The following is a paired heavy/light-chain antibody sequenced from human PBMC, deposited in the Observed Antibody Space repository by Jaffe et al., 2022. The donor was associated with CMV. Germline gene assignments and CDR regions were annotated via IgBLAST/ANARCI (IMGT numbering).Heavy chain of an antibody. CDR1: GFRFGDYV. CDR3: TRYKTDNIVGADDPFDI. J-gene: IGHJ3*02. D-gene: IGHD1-26*01. Sequence: EVQLVESGGDWVQPGRSLRLSCSTSGFRFGDYVMNWVRQAPGKGLEWVGFIGRRAFGAPTRYAASVRGRFTISRDDSRGIAYLQMNSLKREDTALYYCTRYKTDNIVGADDPFDIWGQGTKVSVSS. CDR2: IGRRAFGAPT. V-gene: IGHV3-49*04.
Light chain of an antibody. Sequence: QSVLSQPPSASGAPGQRVTISCTGSGSNLGSNSVNWYQQVTGTPPKHLIHSNDQRPSGVPDRFSASKSGASASLAINGLQSDDEANYYCASWDDSLRGWVFGGGTELTVL. CDR2: SND. V-gene: IGLV1-44*01. J-gene: IGLJ2*01. CDR1: GSNLGSNS. CDR3: ASWDDSLRGWV.